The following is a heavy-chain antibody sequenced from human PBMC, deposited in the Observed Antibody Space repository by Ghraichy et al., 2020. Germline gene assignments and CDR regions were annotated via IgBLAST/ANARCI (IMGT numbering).Heavy chain of an antibody. CDR2: ISYDGSNK. CDR3: AKDQDFGSSGGDYYYYYGMDV. D-gene: IGHD6-19*01. V-gene: IGHV3-30*18. J-gene: IGHJ6*02. CDR1: GFTFSSYG. Sequence: GGALRLSCAASGFTFSSYGMHWVRQAPGKGLEWVAVISYDGSNKYYADSVKGRFTISRDNSKNTLYLQMNSLRAEDTAVYYCAKDQDFGSSGGDYYYYYGMDVWGQGTTVTVSS.